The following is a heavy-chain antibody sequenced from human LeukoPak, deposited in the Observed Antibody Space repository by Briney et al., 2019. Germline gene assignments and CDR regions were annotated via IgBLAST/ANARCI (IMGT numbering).Heavy chain of an antibody. V-gene: IGHV4-38-2*01. J-gene: IGHJ1*01. CDR2: IYYSGST. D-gene: IGHD3-3*02. Sequence: SETLSLTCAVSGYSISSGYYWGWIRQPPGKRLEWIGSIYYSGSTYYNPSLKSRVTISVDTSKNQFSLKLSSVTAADTAVYYCASTSITYFQHWGQGTLVTVSS. CDR1: GYSISSGYY. CDR3: ASTSITYFQH.